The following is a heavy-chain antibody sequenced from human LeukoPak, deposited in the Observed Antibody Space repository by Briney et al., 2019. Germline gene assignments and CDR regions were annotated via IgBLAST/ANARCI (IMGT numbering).Heavy chain of an antibody. CDR2: IYTGGGT. Sequence: PGGSLRLSCAASGFSISHYYMTWVRQTPGKGLDWVSVIYTGGGTNYGVSVKGRFTISRDDSKDTLYLQMNSLRADDTAIYYCARGQAYCGADCYSDWGQGTLVTVSS. CDR3: ARGQAYCGADCYSD. D-gene: IGHD2-21*02. J-gene: IGHJ4*02. CDR1: GFSISHYY. V-gene: IGHV3-66*01.